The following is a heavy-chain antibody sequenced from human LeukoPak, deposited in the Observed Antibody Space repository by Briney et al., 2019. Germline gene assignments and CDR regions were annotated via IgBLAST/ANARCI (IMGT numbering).Heavy chain of an antibody. CDR1: GYTFTSYY. Sequence: ASVKVSCKASGYTFTSYYMHWVRQAPGQGLEWMGIINPSGGSTSYAQRFQGRVTMTRDMSTSTVYMELSSLRSEDTAVYYCARDFENREHAFDIWGQGTMVTVSS. V-gene: IGHV1-46*01. J-gene: IGHJ3*02. CDR3: ARDFENREHAFDI. CDR2: INPSGGST. D-gene: IGHD3-16*02.